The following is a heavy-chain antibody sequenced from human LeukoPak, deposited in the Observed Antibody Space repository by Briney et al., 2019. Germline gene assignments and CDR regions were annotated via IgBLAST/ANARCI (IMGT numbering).Heavy chain of an antibody. Sequence: SETLSLTCTVSGGSVSSGGYYWSWIRQPPGKGLEWIGEINHSGSTNYNPSLKSRVTISVDTSKNQFSLKLSSVTAADTAVYYCARGSYYDFWSGYRKYNWFDPWGQGTLVTVSS. CDR3: ARGSYYDFWSGYRKYNWFDP. V-gene: IGHV4-61*08. CDR2: INHSGST. CDR1: GGSVSSGGYY. J-gene: IGHJ5*02. D-gene: IGHD3-3*01.